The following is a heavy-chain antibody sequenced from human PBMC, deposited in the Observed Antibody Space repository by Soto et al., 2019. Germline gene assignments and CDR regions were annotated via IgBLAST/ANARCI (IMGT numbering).Heavy chain of an antibody. CDR3: ARLSFSYGVDV. CDR1: GGSISSANW. V-gene: IGHV4-4*02. CDR2: IYHGGST. J-gene: IGHJ6*02. Sequence: ETMSLTCAVSGGSISSANWWTCVRQPPGKGLEWIGEIYHGGSTSYNPSLKSRVTLSLDKFKNHFSLNLTSVTAADTAVYYCARLSFSYGVDVWGQGTTVTVSS.